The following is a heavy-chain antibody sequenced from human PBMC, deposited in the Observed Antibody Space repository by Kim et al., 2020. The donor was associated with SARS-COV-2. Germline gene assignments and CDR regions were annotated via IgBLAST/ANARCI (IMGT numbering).Heavy chain of an antibody. J-gene: IGHJ5*02. D-gene: IGHD1-26*01. CDR1: GYTFTSYA. V-gene: IGHV7-4-1*02. Sequence: ASVKVSCKASGYTFTSYAMNWVRQAPGQGLEWMGWINTNTGNPTYAQGFTGRFVFSLDTSVSTAYLHISSLKAEDTAVYYCARDSGSFTGNWFDPWGQGTLVTVSS. CDR3: ARDSGSFTGNWFDP. CDR2: INTNTGNP.